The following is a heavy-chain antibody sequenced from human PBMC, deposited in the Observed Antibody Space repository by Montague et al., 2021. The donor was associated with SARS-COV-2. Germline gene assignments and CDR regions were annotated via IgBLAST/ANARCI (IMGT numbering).Heavy chain of an antibody. CDR2: ISYAGRT. CDR1: GGSISSPDYY. J-gene: IGHJ6*02. V-gene: IGHV4-39*07. CDR3: ARDITLGMDV. Sequence: SETLSLTCTVSGGSISSPDYYWGWIRQSPGKGLEWIGSISYAGRTYYNPSLRSRVTMSLDTSKNQLSLKLTSVTAADTALYYCARDITLGMDVWGRGTTVTVSS.